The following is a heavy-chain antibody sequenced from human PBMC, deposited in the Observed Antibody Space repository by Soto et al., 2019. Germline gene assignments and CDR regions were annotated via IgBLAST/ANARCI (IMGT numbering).Heavy chain of an antibody. CDR3: ARLVYNWKTSRYFDY. Sequence: QVQLVQSGAEVKKPGASVKVSCKDSGYTFTSYGISWVRQAPGQWLECMGWISAYNGNTNYAQKLQGRVTMTTDTSTSTAYMELRSLRSDDTAVYYCARLVYNWKTSRYFDYWGEGTLVTVSS. J-gene: IGHJ4*02. CDR2: ISAYNGNT. V-gene: IGHV1-18*01. D-gene: IGHD1-1*01. CDR1: GYTFTSYG.